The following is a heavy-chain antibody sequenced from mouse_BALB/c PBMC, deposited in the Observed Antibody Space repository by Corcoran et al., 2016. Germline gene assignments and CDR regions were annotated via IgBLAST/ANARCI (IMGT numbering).Heavy chain of an antibody. CDR2: IYPGNGYI. V-gene: IGHV1-63*02. Sequence: QVQLQQSGAELVRPGTSVLMSCKAAGYTFTNYWIGWVKQRPGHGLEWIGDIYPGNGYIKYNENFKGKATLTTDTSSSTAYMQLSSLTSEESSIYYCARYEGYPYYFDYWGQGTTLTVSS. CDR3: ARYEGYPYYFDY. D-gene: IGHD2-3*01. CDR1: GYTFTNYW. J-gene: IGHJ2*01.